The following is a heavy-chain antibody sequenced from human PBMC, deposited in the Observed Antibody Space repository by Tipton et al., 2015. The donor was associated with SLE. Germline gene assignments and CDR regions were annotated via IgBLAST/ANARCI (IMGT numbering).Heavy chain of an antibody. D-gene: IGHD3-10*01. CDR2: ISYSSEYI. CDR3: ARAFYGSGSACIDY. CDR1: GFTFSDYS. V-gene: IGHV3-21*01. J-gene: IGHJ4*02. Sequence: SLRLSCAASGFTFSDYSMNWVRQAPGKGLEWVASISYSSEYIYYADSVKSRFTISRDNAYSSLYLQMNSLRAEDTAVYYCARAFYGSGSACIDYWGQGTLVTVSS.